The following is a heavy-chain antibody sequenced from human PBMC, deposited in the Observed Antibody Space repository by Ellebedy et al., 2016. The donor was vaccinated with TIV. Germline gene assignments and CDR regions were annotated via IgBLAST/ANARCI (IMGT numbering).Heavy chain of an antibody. J-gene: IGHJ5*02. Sequence: SETLSLTXAVFGQSFSGYYWSWIRQSPGKGLEWIGEIHPSGSTSYNPSLKSRVTISVDTSKNQFSLKLTSVTAADTAVYYCARGDYDFWSGTKNWFDPWGQGTLVTVSS. CDR1: GQSFSGYY. D-gene: IGHD3-3*01. CDR3: ARGDYDFWSGTKNWFDP. CDR2: IHPSGST. V-gene: IGHV4-34*01.